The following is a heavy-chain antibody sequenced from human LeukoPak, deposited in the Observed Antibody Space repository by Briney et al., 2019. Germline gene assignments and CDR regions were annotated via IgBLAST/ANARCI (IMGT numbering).Heavy chain of an antibody. CDR3: ARGSAFGAVNGNWFDP. CDR2: IYHSGST. D-gene: IGHD3-3*01. Sequence: SETLSLTCTVSGGSISSYYWSWIRQPPGKGLEWIGYIYHSGSTNYNPSLKSRVTISVDTSKNQFSLKLSSVTAADTAVYYCARGSAFGAVNGNWFDPWGQGTLVTVSS. J-gene: IGHJ5*02. CDR1: GGSISSYY. V-gene: IGHV4-59*01.